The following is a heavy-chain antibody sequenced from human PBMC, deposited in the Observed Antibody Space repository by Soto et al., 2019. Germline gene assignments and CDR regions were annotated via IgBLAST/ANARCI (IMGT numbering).Heavy chain of an antibody. CDR1: GGSFKSGSYS. J-gene: IGHJ4*02. V-gene: IGHV4-61*01. CDR2: VYHTGRT. CDR3: ARDFAYFDS. Sequence: SETLSLICTVSGGSFKSGSYSWSWIRQPPGKGLEWIGYVYHTGRTSYNPSLKSRVSISMDTSKNQFSLNLDSVTAADTAVYFCARDFAYFDSWGQGTLVTVSS. D-gene: IGHD3-3*01.